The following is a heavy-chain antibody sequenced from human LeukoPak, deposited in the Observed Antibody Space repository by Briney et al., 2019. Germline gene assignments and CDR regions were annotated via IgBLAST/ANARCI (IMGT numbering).Heavy chain of an antibody. CDR2: IDSSGSTI. CDR1: GFIFSSYE. V-gene: IGHV3-48*03. D-gene: IGHD5-24*01. CDR3: ARTKEMATISYFDS. J-gene: IGHJ4*02. Sequence: GGSLRLSCAASGFIFSSYEMNWVRQAPGKGLEWVSYIDSSGSTIHYADSVKGRFTISRDNAKNSLYLQMNSLRAEDTAVYYCARTKEMATISYFDSWGQGTLVTVSS.